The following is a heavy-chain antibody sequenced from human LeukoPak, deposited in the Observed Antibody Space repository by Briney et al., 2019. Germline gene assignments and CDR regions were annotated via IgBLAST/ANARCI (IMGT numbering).Heavy chain of an antibody. V-gene: IGHV1-69*13. D-gene: IGHD4-11*01. CDR2: IIPIFGTA. J-gene: IGHJ6*02. Sequence: ASVKVSCKASGGTFSSYAISWVRQAPGQGLEWMGGIIPIFGTANYAQKFQGRVTITADESTSTAYMELSSLRSEDTAVYYCARERVDYSNNERDYYYGMDVWGQGTTVTVSS. CDR1: GGTFSSYA. CDR3: ARERVDYSNNERDYYYGMDV.